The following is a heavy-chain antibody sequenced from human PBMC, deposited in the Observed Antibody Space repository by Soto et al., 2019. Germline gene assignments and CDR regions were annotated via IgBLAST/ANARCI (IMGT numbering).Heavy chain of an antibody. CDR3: AKSKGGTANGMDV. CDR2: ISWNSGTI. Sequence: EVQLVESGGGLVQPGRSLRLSCAASGFSFDEYGMHWVRQAPGKVLEWVSGISWNSGTIGYADSVKGRFSISRDNAKKSLYLQMNSLRAEDRALYYCAKSKGGTANGMDVWGQGTTVIVSS. J-gene: IGHJ6*02. V-gene: IGHV3-9*01. CDR1: GFSFDEYG. D-gene: IGHD2-21*02.